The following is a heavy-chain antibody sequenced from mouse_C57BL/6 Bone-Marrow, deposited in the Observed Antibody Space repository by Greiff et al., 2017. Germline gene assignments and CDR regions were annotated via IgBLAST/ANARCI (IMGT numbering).Heavy chain of an antibody. D-gene: IGHD1-1*01. CDR1: GYTFTSYW. CDR2: IYPGNSDT. V-gene: IGHV1-5*01. J-gene: IGHJ2*01. CDR3: ARPVGFISTVEGWGD. Sequence: EVQLQESGTVLARPGASVKMSCKTSGYTFTSYWMHWVKQRPGQGLEWIGAIYPGNSDTSYNQKFKGKAKLTAVTSASTAYMELSSLTNEDSAVXYCARPVGFISTVEGWGDWGTGTTLTVSS.